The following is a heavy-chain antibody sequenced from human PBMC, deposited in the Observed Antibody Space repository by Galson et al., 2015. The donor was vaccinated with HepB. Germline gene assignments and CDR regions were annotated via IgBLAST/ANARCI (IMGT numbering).Heavy chain of an antibody. CDR1: GYTFTSYG. CDR2: ISAYNGNT. V-gene: IGHV1-18*04. CDR3: ARTPVQPGQWLTDPYYFDY. D-gene: IGHD6-19*01. Sequence: SVKVSCKASGYTFTSYGISWVRQAPGQGLEWMGWISAYNGNTNYAQKLQGRVTMTTDTSTSTAYMELRSLRSDDTAVYYCARTPVQPGQWLTDPYYFDYWGQGTLVTVSS. J-gene: IGHJ4*02.